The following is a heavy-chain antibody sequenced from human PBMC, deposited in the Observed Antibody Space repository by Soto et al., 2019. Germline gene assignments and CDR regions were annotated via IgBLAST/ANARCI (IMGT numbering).Heavy chain of an antibody. V-gene: IGHV3-30*18. CDR1: GFTFSSYG. J-gene: IGHJ5*02. D-gene: IGHD3-22*01. CDR3: AKDVGYYDTPNWFDP. Sequence: ESGGGVVQPGRSLRLSCAASGFTFSSYGMHWVRQAPGKGLEWVAVISYDGSNKYYADSVKGRFTISRDNSKNTLYLQMNSLRAEDTAVYYCAKDVGYYDTPNWFDPWGQGTLVTVSS. CDR2: ISYDGSNK.